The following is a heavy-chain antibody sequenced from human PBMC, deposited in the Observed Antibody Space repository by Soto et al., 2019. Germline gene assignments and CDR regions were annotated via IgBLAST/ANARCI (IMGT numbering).Heavy chain of an antibody. CDR2: ISSSSSYI. J-gene: IGHJ4*02. Sequence: GGSLRLSCAASGFTFSSYSMNWVRQAPGKGLEWVSSISSSSSYIYYADSVKGRFTISRDNAKNSLYLQMNSLRAEDKAVYYCARFRDYYDSSGYYDYWGQGTLVTVSS. CDR1: GFTFSSYS. D-gene: IGHD3-22*01. V-gene: IGHV3-21*01. CDR3: ARFRDYYDSSGYYDY.